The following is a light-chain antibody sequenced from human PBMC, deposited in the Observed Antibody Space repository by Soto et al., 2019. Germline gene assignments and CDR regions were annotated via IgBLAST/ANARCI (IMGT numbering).Light chain of an antibody. CDR1: SSNIGSRY. CDR2: RND. V-gene: IGLV1-47*01. Sequence: QSVLTQPPAASGTPGERVTISCSGSSSNIGSRYVYWYQQLPGTAPKLLIYRNDQRPSGVPDRFSGAKSGTSASLAISGLRSYDEAEYYCAAWDGSLSGRVFGGGTKATVL. CDR3: AAWDGSLSGRV. J-gene: IGLJ3*02.